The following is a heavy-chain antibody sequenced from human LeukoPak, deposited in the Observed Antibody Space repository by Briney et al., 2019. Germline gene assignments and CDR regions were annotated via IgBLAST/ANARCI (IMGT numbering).Heavy chain of an antibody. CDR3: ARHYGP. CDR2: IYDSGST. J-gene: IGHJ5*02. Sequence: SETLSLTCTVSGGSISSYYWSWIRQPPGKGLEWIGSIYDSGSTYYNPSLKSRVTISVDTSKNQFSLKLNSVTATDTAVYYCARHYGPWGQGTLVTVSS. CDR1: GGSISSYY. D-gene: IGHD3-16*01. V-gene: IGHV4-59*05.